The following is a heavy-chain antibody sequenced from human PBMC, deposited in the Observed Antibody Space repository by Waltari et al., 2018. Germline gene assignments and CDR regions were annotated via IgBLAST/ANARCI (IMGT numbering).Heavy chain of an antibody. CDR2: VEPEDGET. CDR3: YCGSSLLSPFDY. Sequence: EVQLVQSGAEVKKPGATVKISCKASGYTFTDYYMHWVQQAPGKGLEWMGRVEPEDGETIYAEKFQGRVTITADTSTDTAYMELSSLRSEDTAVYYCYCGSSLLSPFDYWGQGTLVTVSS. V-gene: IGHV1-69-2*01. J-gene: IGHJ4*02. CDR1: GYTFTDYY. D-gene: IGHD1-26*01.